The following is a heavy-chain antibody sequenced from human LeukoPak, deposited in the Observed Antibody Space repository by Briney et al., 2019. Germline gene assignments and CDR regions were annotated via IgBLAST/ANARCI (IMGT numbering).Heavy chain of an antibody. V-gene: IGHV4-30-4*02. J-gene: IGHJ5*02. CDR2: IYYSGST. D-gene: IGHD1-26*01. Sequence: PSETLSLTCTVSGGSISSGDYYWSWIRQPPGKGLEWIGYIYYSGSTYYNPSLKSRVTISVDTSENQFSLKLSSVSAADTAVYYCARGPPGGQFDPWGQGTLVTVSS. CDR3: ARGPPGGQFDP. CDR1: GGSISSGDYY.